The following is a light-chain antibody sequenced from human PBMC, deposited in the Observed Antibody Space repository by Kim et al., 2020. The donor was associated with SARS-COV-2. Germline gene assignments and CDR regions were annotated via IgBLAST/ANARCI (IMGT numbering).Light chain of an antibody. Sequence: VSPGESATLSCRASQSVSSNLAWYQQKPGQAPRLLIYGASTRATGIPARFSGSGSGTEFTLTISSLQSEDFAVYYCQQYYNWPPNTFGQGTKLEI. J-gene: IGKJ2*01. CDR2: GAS. V-gene: IGKV3-15*01. CDR3: QQYYNWPPNT. CDR1: QSVSSN.